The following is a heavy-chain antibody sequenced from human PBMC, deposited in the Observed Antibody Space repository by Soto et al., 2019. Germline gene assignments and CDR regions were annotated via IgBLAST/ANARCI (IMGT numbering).Heavy chain of an antibody. CDR3: ARDQVKWELLLHTYYYYGMDV. V-gene: IGHV6-1*01. J-gene: IGHJ6*02. Sequence: QVQLQQSGPGLVKPSQTLSLTCAISGDSVSSNSAAWNWIRQSPSRGLEWLGRTYYRSKWYNDYAVSVKSRITITPDTSKNQFSLQLNSVTPEDTAVYYCARDQVKWELLLHTYYYYGMDVWGQGTTVTVSS. D-gene: IGHD1-26*01. CDR2: TYYRSKWYN. CDR1: GDSVSSNSAA.